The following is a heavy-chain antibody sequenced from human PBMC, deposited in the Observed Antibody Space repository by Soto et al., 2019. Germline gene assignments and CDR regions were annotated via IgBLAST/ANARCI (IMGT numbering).Heavy chain of an antibody. CDR1: GGSISSYY. D-gene: IGHD3-3*01. V-gene: IGHV4-4*07. CDR2: IYTSGST. J-gene: IGHJ6*02. CDR3: ARDGYYDFWSGYYIYGMDV. Sequence: PSETLSLTCTVSGGSISSYYWSWIRQPAGKGLEWIGRIYTSGSTNYNPSLKSRVTMSVDTSKNQFSLKLSSVTAADTAVYYCARDGYYDFWSGYYIYGMDVWGQGTTVTVSS.